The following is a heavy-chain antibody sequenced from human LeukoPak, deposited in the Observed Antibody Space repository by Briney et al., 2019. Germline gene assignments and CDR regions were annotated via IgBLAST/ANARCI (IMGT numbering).Heavy chain of an antibody. CDR2: VFHTGVT. Sequence: SETLSLTCTVSGGAITSDYWSWIRQSPEMGLEWIGYVFHTGVTNYNPSLRGRVIISLAASKTQFSLTLTSVTAADTAVYYCARLCQVTTCAKFEHWGQGILVTVSS. D-gene: IGHD4-17*01. CDR1: GGAITSDY. V-gene: IGHV4-59*08. CDR3: ARLCQVTTCAKFEH. J-gene: IGHJ4*02.